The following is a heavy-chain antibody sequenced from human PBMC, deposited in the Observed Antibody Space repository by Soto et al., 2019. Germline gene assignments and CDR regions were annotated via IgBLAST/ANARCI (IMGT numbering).Heavy chain of an antibody. V-gene: IGHV3-21*01. Sequence: GGSLRLSCAASGFPFSSYSMNWVRQAPGKGLEWVSSISSSSSYIYYADSVKGRFTISRDNAKNSLYLQMNSLRAEDTAVYYCARVRAGQIDYWGQGTLVTVSS. D-gene: IGHD3-10*01. CDR1: GFPFSSYS. J-gene: IGHJ4*02. CDR2: ISSSSSYI. CDR3: ARVRAGQIDY.